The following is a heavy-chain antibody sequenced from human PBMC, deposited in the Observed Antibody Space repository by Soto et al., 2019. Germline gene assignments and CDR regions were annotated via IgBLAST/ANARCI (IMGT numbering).Heavy chain of an antibody. CDR3: TTRPSGNTWSQSIPPLDY. CDR1: GFTFSGSA. J-gene: IGHJ4*02. V-gene: IGHV3-73*02. Sequence: EVQLVESGGGLVQPGGSLKLSCAAAGFTFSGSAVHWVRQASGRGLEWVGRIRSKTNNYATDYAASVNGRFTFSRDDSQNTVYLQMDSLRTEDTAMYFCTTRPSGNTWSQSIPPLDYWGQGTLVTVSS. D-gene: IGHD6-25*01. CDR2: IRSKTNNYAT.